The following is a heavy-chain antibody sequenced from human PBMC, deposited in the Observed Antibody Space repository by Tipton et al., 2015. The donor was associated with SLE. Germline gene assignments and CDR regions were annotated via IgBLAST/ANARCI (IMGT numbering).Heavy chain of an antibody. CDR3: ARVIVGATGWFEP. CDR1: GGSVSSGSYY. Sequence: TLSLTCTVSGGSVSSGSYYWSWIRQPPGKGLEWIGYIYYSGSTYYNPSLKSRVTISIDTSKNQFSLKLSSVTAADTAVYYCARVIVGATGWFEPWGQGTLVTVSS. J-gene: IGHJ5*02. CDR2: IYYSGST. V-gene: IGHV4-61*01. D-gene: IGHD1-26*01.